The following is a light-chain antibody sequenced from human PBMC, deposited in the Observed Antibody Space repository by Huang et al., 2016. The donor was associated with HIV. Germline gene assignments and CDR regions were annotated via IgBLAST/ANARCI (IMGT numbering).Light chain of an antibody. V-gene: IGKV1-8*01. Sequence: IRMTQSPASLEASTGDRVTITCRASQDISNFLAWYLLRPGEAPKLLIYDASTLQSGVPPRFSVSGSGADFTLNISCLQSEDFGSYYCQQYYGSSTFGPGT. J-gene: IGKJ3*01. CDR3: QQYYGSST. CDR1: QDISNF. CDR2: DAS.